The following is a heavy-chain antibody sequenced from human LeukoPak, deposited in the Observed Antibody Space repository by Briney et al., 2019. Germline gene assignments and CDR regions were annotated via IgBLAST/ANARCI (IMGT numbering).Heavy chain of an antibody. CDR3: AKELSGGSGFDY. CDR2: ISYDGSNE. J-gene: IGHJ4*02. Sequence: GRSLRLSCVASGFTFSSYGMHWVRQAPGKGLEWVAGISYDGSNEYYAESVKGRITISRDHSKNTLFLQMNSLRDEDMAVYYCAKELSGGSGFDYRGQGTLVTVSS. CDR1: GFTFSSYG. D-gene: IGHD3-10*01. V-gene: IGHV3-30*18.